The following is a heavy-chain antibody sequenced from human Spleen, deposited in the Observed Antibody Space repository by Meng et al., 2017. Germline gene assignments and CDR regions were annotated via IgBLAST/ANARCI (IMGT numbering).Heavy chain of an antibody. CDR1: GGSISSSSYY. V-gene: IGHV4-39*07. D-gene: IGHD4/OR15-4a*01. CDR3: ARKIMELHDAFDI. CDR2: IYYSGTT. J-gene: IGHJ3*02. Sequence: SETLSLTCTVSGGSISSSSYYWGWIRQPPGKGLEWIGSIYYSGTTYYNPSLKSRVTLSVYTSKNQFSLKLTSVTAADTDVYYCARKIMELHDAFDIWGQGTMVTVSS.